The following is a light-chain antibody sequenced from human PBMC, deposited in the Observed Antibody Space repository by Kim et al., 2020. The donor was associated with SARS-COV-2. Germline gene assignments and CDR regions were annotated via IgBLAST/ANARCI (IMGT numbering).Light chain of an antibody. J-gene: IGLJ3*02. CDR3: TSHTRSDTWV. Sequence: VTIAVHGTSSDVGSYNRVSWYRQPPATAPILMIYEVSSRPSRVPDRFSGSKSGNTASLTISGLQAEDEADYYCTSHTRSDTWVFGGGTKLTVL. CDR1: SSDVGSYNR. V-gene: IGLV2-18*02. CDR2: EVS.